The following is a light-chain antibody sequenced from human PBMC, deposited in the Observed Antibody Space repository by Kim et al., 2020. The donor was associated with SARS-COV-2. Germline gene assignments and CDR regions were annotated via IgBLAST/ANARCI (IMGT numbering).Light chain of an antibody. CDR2: QDT. CDR1: NLGDKY. Sequence: SVSPGQTASITCSGDNLGDKYTSWYQQKPGQSPVLVIYQDTKRPSGIPERFSGSNSGKTATLTIGGTQAMDEADYYCQAWDSSTHVFGTGTKVTVL. V-gene: IGLV3-1*01. J-gene: IGLJ1*01. CDR3: QAWDSSTHV.